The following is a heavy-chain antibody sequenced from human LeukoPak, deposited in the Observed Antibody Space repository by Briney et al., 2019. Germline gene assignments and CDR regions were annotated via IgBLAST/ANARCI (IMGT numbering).Heavy chain of an antibody. CDR2: INHSGST. Sequence: PSETLSLTCAVYGGSFSGYYWSWIRQPPGKGLEWIGEINHSGSTNYNPSLKSRVTISVDTSKNQFSLKLSSVTAADTAVYYCARTYYYDSSGYSPLDYWGQGTLATVSS. CDR3: ARTYYYDSSGYSPLDY. D-gene: IGHD3-22*01. CDR1: GGSFSGYY. V-gene: IGHV4-34*01. J-gene: IGHJ4*02.